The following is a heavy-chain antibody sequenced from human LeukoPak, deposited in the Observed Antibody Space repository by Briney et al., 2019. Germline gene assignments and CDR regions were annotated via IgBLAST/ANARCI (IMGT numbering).Heavy chain of an antibody. CDR2: IKNKADAGTA. D-gene: IGHD4-11*01. CDR3: TTEGLPGSFDY. CDR1: GFTFDDYA. V-gene: IGHV3-15*01. Sequence: PGGSLRLSCAASGFTFDDYAMHWVRQAPGKGLEWVGRIKNKADAGTAEYAAPVKSRFSISRDDSKNTVYLQMNSLETEDTGMYYCTTEGLPGSFDYWGQGTLVTVSS. J-gene: IGHJ4*02.